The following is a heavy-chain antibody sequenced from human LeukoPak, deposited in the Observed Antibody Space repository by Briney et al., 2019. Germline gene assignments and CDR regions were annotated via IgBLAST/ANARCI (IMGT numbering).Heavy chain of an antibody. J-gene: IGHJ3*01. CDR3: ARLTGRFGGTFNV. V-gene: IGHV4-59*08. CDR2: MYFSGNT. D-gene: IGHD3-10*01. Sequence: SETLSLTCSLSGGSIDNYYWTWIRQPPGKGLEWLGYMYFSGNTDYNPSLKGRVTISVDTSKNQYSLQLTSVTAADTAVYFRARLTGRFGGTFNVWGHGKMVTVSS. CDR1: GGSIDNYY.